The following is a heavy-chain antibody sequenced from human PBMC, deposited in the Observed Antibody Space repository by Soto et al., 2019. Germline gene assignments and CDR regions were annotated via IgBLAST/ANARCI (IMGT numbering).Heavy chain of an antibody. CDR2: IYHSGST. CDR3: ARHYCYGSGSHEWFDP. Sequence: SETLSLTCAVSGGSISSSNWWSWVRQPPGKGLEWIGEIYHSGSTNYNPSLKSRVTISVDKSKNQFSLKLSSVTAADTAVYYCARHYCYGSGSHEWFDPWGQGTLVTVSS. CDR1: GGSISSSNW. J-gene: IGHJ5*02. D-gene: IGHD3-10*01. V-gene: IGHV4-4*02.